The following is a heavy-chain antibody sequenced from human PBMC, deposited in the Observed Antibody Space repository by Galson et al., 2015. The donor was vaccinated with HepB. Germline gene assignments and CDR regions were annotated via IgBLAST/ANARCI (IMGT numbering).Heavy chain of an antibody. CDR1: GYTFTSYG. Sequence: SVKVSCKASGYTFTSYGISWVRQAPGQGLEWMGWISAYNGNTNYAQKLQGRVTMTTDTSTSTAYMELRSLRSDDTAVYYCARSFTAPDIVATINYFDYWGQGTLVTVSS. D-gene: IGHD5-12*01. V-gene: IGHV1-18*01. CDR2: ISAYNGNT. CDR3: ARSFTAPDIVATINYFDY. J-gene: IGHJ4*02.